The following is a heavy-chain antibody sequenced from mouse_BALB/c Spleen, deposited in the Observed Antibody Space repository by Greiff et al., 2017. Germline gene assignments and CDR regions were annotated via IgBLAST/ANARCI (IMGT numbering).Heavy chain of an antibody. CDR1: GFTFNTYA. Sequence: EVQLVESGGGLVQPKGSLKLSCAASGFTFNTYAMNWVRQAPGKGLEWVARIRSKSNNYATYYADSVKDRFTISRDDSQSMLYLQMNNLKTEDTAMYYCVRQSLRSSFAYWGQGTLVTVSA. D-gene: IGHD1-1*01. CDR2: IRSKSNNYAT. V-gene: IGHV10-1*02. CDR3: VRQSLRSSFAY. J-gene: IGHJ3*01.